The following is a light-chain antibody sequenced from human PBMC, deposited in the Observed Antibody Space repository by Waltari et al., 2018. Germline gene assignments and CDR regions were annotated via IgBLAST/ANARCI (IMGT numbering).Light chain of an antibody. CDR1: QSIGSR. Sequence: EIVLTQSPDFQSVTPEEKVTITCRASQSIGSRLHWFQQKPNQSPKLLIKYASQSISGGPSRFSGSGSGTDFTLTINSLEAEDAAVYYCHQIASLPRTFGPGTKVEIK. CDR3: HQIASLPRT. CDR2: YAS. V-gene: IGKV6D-21*02. J-gene: IGKJ1*01.